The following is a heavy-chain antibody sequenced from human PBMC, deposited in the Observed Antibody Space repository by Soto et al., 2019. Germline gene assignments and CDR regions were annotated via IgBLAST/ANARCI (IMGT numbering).Heavy chain of an antibody. CDR3: ARDLPPYDRSKEAAGAFED. J-gene: IGHJ4*02. CDR2: IYFTGST. Sequence: QVQLQESGPGLVKTSETLSLTCTVSGASLSGSYWSWIRRPAGKGLEWIGRIYFTGSTNYNPSLRGRVTMSVDPSMTQFSLKLTSITAADTAVYYCARDLPPYDRSKEAAGAFEDWGQGILVTVSS. CDR1: GASLSGSY. V-gene: IGHV4-4*07. D-gene: IGHD3-10*02.